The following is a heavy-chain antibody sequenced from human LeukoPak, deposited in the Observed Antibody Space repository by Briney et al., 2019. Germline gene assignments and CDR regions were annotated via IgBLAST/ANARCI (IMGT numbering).Heavy chain of an antibody. Sequence: ASVKVSCTASGYTFTGYYMHWVRQAPGQGLELMGWINPNSGGTNYAQKFQGRVTMTRDTSISTAYMELSRLRSADTAVYYCARTSSPVTPTDYWGQGTLVTVSS. CDR2: INPNSGGT. J-gene: IGHJ4*02. D-gene: IGHD3-10*01. V-gene: IGHV1-2*02. CDR3: ARTSSPVTPTDY. CDR1: GYTFTGYY.